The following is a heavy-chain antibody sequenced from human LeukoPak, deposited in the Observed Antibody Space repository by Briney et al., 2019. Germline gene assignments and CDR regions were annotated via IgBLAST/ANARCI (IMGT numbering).Heavy chain of an antibody. Sequence: GASVTVSCKASGYTFTGYYMHWVRQAPGQGLEWMGWINPNSGGTNYAQKFQGRVTMTRDTSISAAYMELSRLRSDDTAVYYCAIGRDYDFWSGNYDYWGQGTLVTVSS. CDR1: GYTFTGYY. J-gene: IGHJ4*02. CDR2: INPNSGGT. V-gene: IGHV1-2*02. D-gene: IGHD3-3*01. CDR3: AIGRDYDFWSGNYDY.